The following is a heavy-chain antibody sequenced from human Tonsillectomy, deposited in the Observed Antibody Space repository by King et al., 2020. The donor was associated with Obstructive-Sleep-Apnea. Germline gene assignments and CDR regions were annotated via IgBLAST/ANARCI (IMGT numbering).Heavy chain of an antibody. CDR2: IKLDGSEE. D-gene: IGHD1-26*01. Sequence: VQLVESGGGLVQPGGSLRLSCSASGFTLSSYLMSWIRQSPGTGLEWVANIKLDGSEENYVDSVNGRFTISSDNAKSSLLRQMSSLRAEDTAVYYCARDWGMKWEPFQHWGQGTLVTVSS. J-gene: IGHJ1*01. CDR3: ARDWGMKWEPFQH. V-gene: IGHV3-7*03. CDR1: GFTLSSYL.